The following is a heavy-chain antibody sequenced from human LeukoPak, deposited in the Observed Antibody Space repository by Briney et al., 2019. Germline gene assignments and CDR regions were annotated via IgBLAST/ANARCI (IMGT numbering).Heavy chain of an antibody. D-gene: IGHD2-2*01. Sequence: KPSETLSLTCTVSGGSISSYYWSWIRQPPGKGLEWIGYISYSGNTNYNPSLKRRVTISVDAPKHQFSLQLSSVTAADTAVYYCARHGRKFCSSTSCSHYFDFWGQGTLVAVSS. CDR1: GGSISSYY. CDR3: ARHGRKFCSSTSCSHYFDF. J-gene: IGHJ4*02. V-gene: IGHV4-59*08. CDR2: ISYSGNT.